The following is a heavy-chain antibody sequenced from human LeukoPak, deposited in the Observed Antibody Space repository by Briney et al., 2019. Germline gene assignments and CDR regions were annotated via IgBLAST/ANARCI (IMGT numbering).Heavy chain of an antibody. D-gene: IGHD3-10*01. V-gene: IGHV3-33*01. CDR3: AGDPVRGVIIGAFDI. J-gene: IGHJ3*02. Sequence: PGGSLRLSCAASGFTFSSYGMHWVRQAPGKGLEWVAVIWYDGSNKYYADAVKGRFTISRDNSKNTLYLQMNSLRAEDTAVYYCAGDPVRGVIIGAFDIWGQGTMVTVSS. CDR1: GFTFSSYG. CDR2: IWYDGSNK.